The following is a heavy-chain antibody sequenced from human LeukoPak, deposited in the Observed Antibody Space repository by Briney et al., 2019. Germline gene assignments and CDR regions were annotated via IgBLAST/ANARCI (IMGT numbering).Heavy chain of an antibody. CDR1: GYTFTSYD. Sequence: VSCXASGYTFTSYDINWVRQAAGEGVEWMGWMNPNSGNTGYAQKLQGRVTMTRNTSISTAYMELSSLRSDDTAVYYCARGSSSWYVYYYYYYGMDVWGQGTTVTVSS. V-gene: IGHV1-8*01. D-gene: IGHD6-13*01. J-gene: IGHJ6*02. CDR2: MNPNSGNT. CDR3: ARGSSSWYVYYYYYYGMDV.